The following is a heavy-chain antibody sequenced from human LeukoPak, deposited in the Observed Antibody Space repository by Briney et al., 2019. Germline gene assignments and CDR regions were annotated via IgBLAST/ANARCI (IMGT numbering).Heavy chain of an antibody. Sequence: PSQTLSLTCTVSGGSIRSGRYYWSWIRQPAGKGLEWIGHIYTSGSTNYIPSLKSRVTISGDTSKNQFSLKLNSVTAADTAVYYCARGSVGGGNYYNYYMDVWGKGTTVTVSS. CDR2: IYTSGST. CDR3: ARGSVGGGNYYNYYMDV. D-gene: IGHD5/OR15-5a*01. J-gene: IGHJ6*03. CDR1: GGSIRSGRYY. V-gene: IGHV4-61*09.